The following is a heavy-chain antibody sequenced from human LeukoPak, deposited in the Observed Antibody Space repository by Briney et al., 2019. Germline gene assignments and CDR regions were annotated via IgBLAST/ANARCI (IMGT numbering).Heavy chain of an antibody. CDR3: ARHEDIVVVPAAIDY. CDR1: GFTVSSNY. Sequence: GGSLRLSCAASGFTVSSNYMSWVRQAPGKGLEWVSVIYSGGSTYYADSVKGRFTISRDNSKNTLYLQMNSLRAEDTAVYYCARHEDIVVVPAAIDYWGQGTPVAVSS. D-gene: IGHD2-2*01. J-gene: IGHJ4*02. V-gene: IGHV3-66*04. CDR2: IYSGGST.